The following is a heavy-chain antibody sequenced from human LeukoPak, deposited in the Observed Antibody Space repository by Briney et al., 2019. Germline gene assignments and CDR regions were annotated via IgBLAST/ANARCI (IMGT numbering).Heavy chain of an antibody. V-gene: IGHV4-30-2*01. CDR2: IYHSGST. CDR3: ARGDYDSSGYTPAEYFQH. D-gene: IGHD3-22*01. CDR1: GGSISSGGYS. Sequence: SQTLSLTCAVSGGSISSGGYSWSWIRQPPGKGLEWIGYIYHSGSTYYNPSLKSRVTISVDRSKNQFSLKLSSVTAADTAVYYCARGDYDSSGYTPAEYFQHRGQGTLVTVSS. J-gene: IGHJ1*01.